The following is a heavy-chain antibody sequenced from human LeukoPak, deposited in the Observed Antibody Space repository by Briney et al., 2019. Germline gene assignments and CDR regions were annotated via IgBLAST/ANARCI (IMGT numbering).Heavy chain of an antibody. J-gene: IGHJ3*02. CDR1: GFTFRTYA. Sequence: GGSLRLSCTASGFTFRTYAMSWVRQAPGKGLEWVSAITDSGGNTYYAAPVKGRFTISRDNSKNTLYLQMDSLRAEDTAAYYCARDLYGSGDAFDIWGQGTMVTVSS. CDR2: ITDSGGNT. CDR3: ARDLYGSGDAFDI. D-gene: IGHD3-10*01. V-gene: IGHV3-23*01.